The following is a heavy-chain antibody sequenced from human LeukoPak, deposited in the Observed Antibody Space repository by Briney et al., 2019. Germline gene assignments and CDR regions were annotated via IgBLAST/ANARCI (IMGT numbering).Heavy chain of an antibody. CDR3: ATAPLLYGKVLFDY. CDR1: GYTLTELS. Sequence: ALVKVSCKVSGYTLTELSMHWVRQAPGKGLEWMGGFDPEDGETIYAQKFQGRVTMTEDTSTDTAYMELSSLRSEDTAVYYCATAPLLYGKVLFDYWGQGTLVTVSS. CDR2: FDPEDGET. V-gene: IGHV1-24*01. D-gene: IGHD4-17*01. J-gene: IGHJ4*02.